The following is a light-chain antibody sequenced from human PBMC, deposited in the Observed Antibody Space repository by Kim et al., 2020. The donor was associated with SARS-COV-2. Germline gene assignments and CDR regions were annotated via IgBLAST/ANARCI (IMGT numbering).Light chain of an antibody. CDR3: TSYTGSSVV. V-gene: IGLV2-18*02. J-gene: IGLJ2*01. CDR2: EVS. CDR1: SSDVGSYNR. Sequence: PRQSVTISCTGTSSDVGSYNRVSWYQQPPGTAPKVMIYEVSNRPSGVPDRFSGSKSGNTASLTISGLQADDEAIYYCTSYTGSSVVFGGGTQLTVL.